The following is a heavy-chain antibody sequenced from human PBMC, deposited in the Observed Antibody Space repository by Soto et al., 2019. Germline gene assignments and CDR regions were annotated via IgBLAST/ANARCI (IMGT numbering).Heavy chain of an antibody. J-gene: IGHJ6*02. Sequence: SETLSLTCTVFGGSISSYYWSWIRQPPGKGLEWIGYIYYSGSTNYNPSLKSRVTISVDTSKNQFSLKLSSVTAADTAVYYCARDGIPNSMEVWGQGTTVTVSS. CDR2: IYYSGST. CDR1: GGSISSYY. V-gene: IGHV4-59*01. D-gene: IGHD1-1*01. CDR3: ARDGIPNSMEV.